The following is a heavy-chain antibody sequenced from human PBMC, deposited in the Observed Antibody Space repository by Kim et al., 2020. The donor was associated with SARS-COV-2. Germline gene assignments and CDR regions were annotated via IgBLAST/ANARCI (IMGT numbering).Heavy chain of an antibody. CDR3: AKAASPGTAVARPLD. CDR2: ISGSGGST. V-gene: IGHV3-23*01. CDR1: GFTFSSYA. D-gene: IGHD6-19*01. Sequence: GGSLRLSCAASGFTFSSYAMSWVRQAPGKGLEWVSTISGSGGSTYYADSVKGRFTISRDNSKNTMYLQMNSLRAEDTAVYYCAKAASPGTAVARPLDWGQGTLVTVSS. J-gene: IGHJ4*02.